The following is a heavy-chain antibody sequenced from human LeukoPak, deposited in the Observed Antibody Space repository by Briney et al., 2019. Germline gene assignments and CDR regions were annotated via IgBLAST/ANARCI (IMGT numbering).Heavy chain of an antibody. Sequence: SGTLSLTCTVSGGSISRYYWSWIRRPPGKGLEWIGYIDDSGNTNYNPSLKSQVTISVDKSKNQFSLKLSSVTAADTAVYYCARGRVVAASHNYYYYGMDVWGQGTTVTVSS. V-gene: IGHV4-59*12. CDR1: GGSISRYY. J-gene: IGHJ6*02. CDR3: ARGRVVAASHNYYYYGMDV. D-gene: IGHD2-15*01. CDR2: IDDSGNT.